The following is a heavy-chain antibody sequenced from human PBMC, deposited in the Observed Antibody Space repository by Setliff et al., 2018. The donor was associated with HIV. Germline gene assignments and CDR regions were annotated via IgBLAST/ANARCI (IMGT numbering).Heavy chain of an antibody. J-gene: IGHJ4*02. CDR1: GYSISTAYY. Sequence: SETLSLTCAVSGYSISTAYYWGWIRQPPGKGLEWIGSVYHSGTTYYNPSLKSRVTISVDVSNNQFSLKVTSVTAADTAVYYCMRGRSITIFGVAYFDFWGQGTQVTVS. CDR2: VYHSGTT. CDR3: MRGRSITIFGVAYFDF. D-gene: IGHD3-3*01. V-gene: IGHV4-38-2*01.